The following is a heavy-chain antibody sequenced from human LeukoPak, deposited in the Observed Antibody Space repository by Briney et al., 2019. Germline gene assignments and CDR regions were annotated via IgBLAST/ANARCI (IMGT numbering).Heavy chain of an antibody. CDR3: ARSYYYDSSGYYLDDAFDI. J-gene: IGHJ3*02. D-gene: IGHD3-22*01. Sequence: SETLSLTCTVSGGSISSGGYYWSWIRQHPGKGLEWIGYIYYSGSTYYNPSLKSRVTISVDTSKNQFSLKLSSVTAADTAVYYCARSYYYDSSGYYLDDAFDIWGQGTMVTVSS. CDR2: IYYSGST. CDR1: GGSISSGGYY. V-gene: IGHV4-31*03.